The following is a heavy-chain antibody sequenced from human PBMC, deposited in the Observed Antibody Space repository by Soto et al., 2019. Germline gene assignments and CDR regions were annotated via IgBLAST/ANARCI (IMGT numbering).Heavy chain of an antibody. J-gene: IGHJ6*04. V-gene: IGHV3-21*01. D-gene: IGHD5-12*01. CDR1: GFTFSSYS. CDR2: ISISISYI. CDR3: ARDEYSNHADIRYYYYGTEV. Sequence: WGSLRLSCAASGFTFSSYSMNWVRQAPGKGLEWVSSISISISYIYYADSVKGRFTISRDNAKNSLYLQMNSLRAEDTAVYYCARDEYSNHADIRYYYYGTEVWGEGTPVSVSS.